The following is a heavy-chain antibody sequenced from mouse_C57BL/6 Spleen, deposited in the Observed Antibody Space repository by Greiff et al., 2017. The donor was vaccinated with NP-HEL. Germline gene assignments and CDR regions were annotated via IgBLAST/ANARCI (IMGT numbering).Heavy chain of an antibody. CDR1: GYTFTSYG. J-gene: IGHJ4*01. CDR3: ALYDGYPYAMDY. Sequence: VKLMESGAELARPGASVKLSCKASGYTFTSYGISWVKQRTGQGLEWIGEIYPRSGNTYYNEKFKGKATLTADKSSSTAYMELRSLTSEDSAVYFCALYDGYPYAMDYWGQGTSVTVSS. V-gene: IGHV1-81*01. CDR2: IYPRSGNT. D-gene: IGHD2-3*01.